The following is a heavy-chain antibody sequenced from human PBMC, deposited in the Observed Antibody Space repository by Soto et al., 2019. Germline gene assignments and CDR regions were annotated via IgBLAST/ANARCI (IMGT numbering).Heavy chain of an antibody. CDR1: GFTFSSYA. CDR2: ISGSGGST. CDR3: ASLVRGTYYYYYGMDV. J-gene: IGHJ6*02. Sequence: LRLSCAASGFTFSSYAMSWVRQAPGKGLEWVSAISGSGGSTYYADSVKGRFTISRDNSKNTLYPQMNSLRAEDTAVYYCASLVRGTYYYYYGMDVWGQGTTVTVSS. D-gene: IGHD3-10*01. V-gene: IGHV3-23*01.